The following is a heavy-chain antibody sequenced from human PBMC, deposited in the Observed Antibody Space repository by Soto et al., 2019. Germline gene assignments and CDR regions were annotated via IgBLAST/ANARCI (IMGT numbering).Heavy chain of an antibody. D-gene: IGHD2-2*01. CDR1: GFSLSSYS. CDR3: ARIGVAAALGTFGMDV. V-gene: IGHV3-21*01. CDR2: ISSSSIYI. J-gene: IGHJ6*02. Sequence: GGSLRLSCAASGFSLSSYSMNWVRQAPGKGLEWVSAISSSSIYIYYGDSVKGRFTISRDNAKNSLYLQLNSLRAEDTAVYYFARIGVAAALGTFGMDVWGQGTTVTVSS.